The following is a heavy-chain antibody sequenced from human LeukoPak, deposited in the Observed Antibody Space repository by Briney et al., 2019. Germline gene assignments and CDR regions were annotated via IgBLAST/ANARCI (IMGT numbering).Heavy chain of an antibody. CDR3: ARGTYGYYMDV. CDR2: IYRSGST. D-gene: IGHD4-17*01. CDR1: NYSISNSLY. Sequence: SETLSLTCSGSNYSISNSLYWVWLPQPPGKGLEWIGSIYRSGSTFYNPSLKSRVTISLDTSKNQFSLKLSSVTAADTAVYFCARGTYGYYMDVWGKGTTVTVSS. V-gene: IGHV4-38-2*02. J-gene: IGHJ6*03.